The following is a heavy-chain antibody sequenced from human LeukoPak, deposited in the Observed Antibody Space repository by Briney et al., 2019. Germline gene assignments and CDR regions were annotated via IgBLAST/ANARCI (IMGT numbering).Heavy chain of an antibody. CDR3: ARNDMEYSSSWWPFDY. D-gene: IGHD6-13*01. V-gene: IGHV4-39*07. Sequence: AETLSLTCTVSGGSISSSSYYWGWIPQAPGKVLVWIWSIYYSGSTYYHPSLKRRVILSLDTSKNLSSLKLNSVTAADTAMYYCARNDMEYSSSWWPFDYWGQGTLVTVSS. CDR1: GGSISSSSYY. J-gene: IGHJ4*02. CDR2: IYYSGST.